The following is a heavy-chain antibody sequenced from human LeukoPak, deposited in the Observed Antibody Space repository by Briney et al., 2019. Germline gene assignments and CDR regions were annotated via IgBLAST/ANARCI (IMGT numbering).Heavy chain of an antibody. J-gene: IGHJ6*03. CDR1: GGSFSGYY. D-gene: IGHD2-2*01. CDR3: ARRRVVPAARGCMDV. Sequence: PSETLSLTCAVYGGSFSGYYWSWIRQPPGKGLEWIGEINHSGSTNYNPSLKSRVTISVDTSKNQFSLKLSSVTAADTAVYYCARRRVVPAARGCMDVWGKGTTVTISS. V-gene: IGHV4-34*01. CDR2: INHSGST.